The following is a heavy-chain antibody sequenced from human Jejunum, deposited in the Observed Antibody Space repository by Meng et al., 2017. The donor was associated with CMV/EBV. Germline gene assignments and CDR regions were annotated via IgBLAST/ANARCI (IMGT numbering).Heavy chain of an antibody. CDR3: ARGSGYSIYDD. CDR1: GGSIRDYY. V-gene: IGHV4-59*01. D-gene: IGHD4-11*01. Sequence: TCTVSGGSIRDYYWRWIRQPPGKGLEWIGYIFSSGTTDYNPSLKSRVSISVDTSKNQCSLILKSMSAADAAVYYCARGSGYSIYDDWGQGTLVTVSS. CDR2: IFSSGTT. J-gene: IGHJ4*02.